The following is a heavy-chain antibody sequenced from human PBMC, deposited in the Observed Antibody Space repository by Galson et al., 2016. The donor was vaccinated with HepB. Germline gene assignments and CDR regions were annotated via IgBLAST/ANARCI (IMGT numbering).Heavy chain of an antibody. CDR2: ISGGGETT. CDR3: ARDALGTWDLTT. Sequence: SLRLSCAASGFSFSNYEMNWVRQAPGKGLEWVAYISGGGETTYYADSVRGRFTISRDNARDSVFLQMISLRVEDTARYYCARDALGTWDLTTWGQGTLVSVSS. D-gene: IGHD1-26*01. J-gene: IGHJ1*01. CDR1: GFSFSNYE. V-gene: IGHV3-48*03.